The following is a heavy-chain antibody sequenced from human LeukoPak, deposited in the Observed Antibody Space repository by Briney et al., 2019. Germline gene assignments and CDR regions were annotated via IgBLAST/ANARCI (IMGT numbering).Heavy chain of an antibody. J-gene: IGHJ4*02. CDR3: ATERPRRIERFDY. V-gene: IGHV3-30*03. CDR2: ISDEKVISDGEYVR. CDR1: GFSFMTHG. Sequence: TGGSLRLSCVVSGFSFMTHGFHWVRQAPGKGLEWVAVISDEKVISDGEYVRYYADSVEGRFTISRDNSKNTVYLQMNSLRVEDTAVYYCATERPRRIERFDYWGQGTLVTVSS. D-gene: IGHD2/OR15-2a*01.